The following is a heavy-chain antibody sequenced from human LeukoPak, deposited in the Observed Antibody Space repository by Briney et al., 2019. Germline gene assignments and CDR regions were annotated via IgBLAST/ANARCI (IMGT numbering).Heavy chain of an antibody. CDR3: ARLVGANLPYGMDV. CDR1: GGTFSSYA. D-gene: IGHD1-26*01. Sequence: SVKVSCKASGGTFSSYAISWVRQAPGPGLEWMGGIIPIFGTANYAQKFQGRVTITADESTSTAYMELGSLRSEDTAVYYCARLVGANLPYGMDVWGQGTTVTVSS. V-gene: IGHV1-69*13. CDR2: IIPIFGTA. J-gene: IGHJ6*02.